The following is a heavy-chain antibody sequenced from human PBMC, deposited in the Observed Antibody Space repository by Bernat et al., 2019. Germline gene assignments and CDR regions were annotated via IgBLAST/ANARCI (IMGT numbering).Heavy chain of an antibody. CDR3: ARDESYGDYSFPFDY. V-gene: IGHV3-7*04. CDR2: IKQDGSEK. CDR1: GFTFSSYW. D-gene: IGHD4-17*01. J-gene: IGHJ4*02. Sequence: EVQLMESGGGLVQPGGSLRLSCAASGFTFSSYWMSWVRQAPGKGLEWVANIKQDGSEKYYVDSVKGRFTISRDNAKNSLYLQMNSLRAEDTAVYYCARDESYGDYSFPFDYWGQGTLVTVSS.